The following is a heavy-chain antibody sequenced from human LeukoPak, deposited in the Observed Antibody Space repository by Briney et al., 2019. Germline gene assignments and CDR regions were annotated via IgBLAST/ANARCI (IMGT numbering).Heavy chain of an antibody. CDR1: GYTFTSYY. CDR2: INPSGGST. CDR3: ARDNGDTARGGLGDY. Sequence: ASVKVSCKASGYTFTSYYMHWVRQAPGQGLEWMGIINPSGGSTSYAQKFQGRVTMTRDTSTSTVYMELSSLRSEDTAVYYCARDNGDTARGGLGDYWGQGTLVTVSS. V-gene: IGHV1-46*01. J-gene: IGHJ4*02. D-gene: IGHD5-18*01.